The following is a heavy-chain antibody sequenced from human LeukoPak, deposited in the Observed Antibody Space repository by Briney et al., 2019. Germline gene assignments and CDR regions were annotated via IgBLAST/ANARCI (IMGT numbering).Heavy chain of an antibody. CDR2: IIPIFGIA. CDR1: GGTFSSSA. D-gene: IGHD3-9*01. CDR3: AKWGDYDILTGYYVPDY. Sequence: ASVKVSCKASGGTFSSSAISWVRQAPGQGLEWMGRIIPIFGIANYAQKFQGRVTITADKSTSTAYMELSSLRSEDTAVYYCAKWGDYDILTGYYVPDYWGQGALVTVSS. V-gene: IGHV1-69*04. J-gene: IGHJ4*02.